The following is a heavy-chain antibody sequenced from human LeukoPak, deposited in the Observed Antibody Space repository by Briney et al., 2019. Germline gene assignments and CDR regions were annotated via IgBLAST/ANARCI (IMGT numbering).Heavy chain of an antibody. CDR2: INPNSGGT. Sequence: ASVKVSCKASGYTFTGYYMHWVRQAPGQGLEWMGWINPNSGGTNYAQKFQGRVTMTRDTSISTAYMELGRLRSDDTAVYYCARDLSLRYFDWSPLTFDYWGQGTLVTVSS. CDR3: ARDLSLRYFDWSPLTFDY. V-gene: IGHV1-2*02. CDR1: GYTFTGYY. J-gene: IGHJ4*02. D-gene: IGHD3-9*01.